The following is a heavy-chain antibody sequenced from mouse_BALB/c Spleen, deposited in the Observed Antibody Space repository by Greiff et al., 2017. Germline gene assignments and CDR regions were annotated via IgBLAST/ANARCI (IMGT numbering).Heavy chain of an antibody. J-gene: IGHJ4*01. CDR1: GFTFSSYA. D-gene: IGHD3-1*01. V-gene: IGHV5-9-4*01. CDR2: ISSGGSYT. CDR3: ARGARAYAMDY. Sequence: EVQLVESGGGLVKPGGSLKLSCAASGFTFSSYAMSWVRQSPEKRLEWVAEISSGGSYTYYPDTVTGRFTISRDNAKNTLYLEMSSLRSEDTAMYYCARGARAYAMDYWGQGTSVTVSS.